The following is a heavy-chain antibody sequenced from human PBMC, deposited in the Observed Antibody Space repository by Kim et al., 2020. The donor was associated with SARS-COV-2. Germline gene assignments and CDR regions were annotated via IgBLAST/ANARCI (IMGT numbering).Heavy chain of an antibody. J-gene: IGHJ4*02. V-gene: IGHV3-9*01. D-gene: IGHD3-10*01. CDR3: AKASGSSFDD. Sequence: SIGNADDVQGRFTNTRGNAKKSLYLQMNSLRAEDTALYYCAKASGSSFDDWGQGTLVTVSS. CDR2: SI.